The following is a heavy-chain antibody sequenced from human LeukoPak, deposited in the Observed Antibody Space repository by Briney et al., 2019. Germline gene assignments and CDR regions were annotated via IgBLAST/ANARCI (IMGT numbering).Heavy chain of an antibody. CDR3: ATIPSPGSYLDY. J-gene: IGHJ4*02. Sequence: ASVKVSCKVSGYTLTELSMHWVRQAPGKGLEWMGGFGPEDGETIYAQKFQGRVTMTEDTSTDTAYMELSSLRSEDTAVYYCATIPSPGSYLDYWGQGTLVTVSS. CDR2: FGPEDGET. CDR1: GYTLTELS. V-gene: IGHV1-24*01. D-gene: IGHD3-10*01.